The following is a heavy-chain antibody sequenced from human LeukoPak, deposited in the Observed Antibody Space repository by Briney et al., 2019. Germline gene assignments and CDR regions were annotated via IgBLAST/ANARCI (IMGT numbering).Heavy chain of an antibody. V-gene: IGHV3-30-3*02. D-gene: IGHD3/OR15-3a*01. CDR3: AKRDWPYYFDY. Sequence: PGGSLRLSCAASGFTFITDAMHWVRQGPGKGLEWVAVISYDGSNKYNADSVKGRFSVSRDNSKNILYLQMNSLRVEDTAVYYCAKRDWPYYFDYWGQGTLVTVSS. CDR1: GFTFITDA. CDR2: ISYDGSNK. J-gene: IGHJ4*02.